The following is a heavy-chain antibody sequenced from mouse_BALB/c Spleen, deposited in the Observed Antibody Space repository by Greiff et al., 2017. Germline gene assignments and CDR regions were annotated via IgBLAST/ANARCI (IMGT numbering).Heavy chain of an antibody. CDR1: GYTFTSYW. J-gene: IGHJ2*01. D-gene: IGHD1-1*01. Sequence: QVQLKQPGAELVRPGASVKLSCKASGYTFTSYWINWVKQRPGQGLEWIGNIYPSDSYTNYNQKFKDKATLTVDKSSSTAYMHLSSPTSEDSAVYYCTREYYGSSSPFDYWGQGTTLTVSS. V-gene: IGHV1-69*02. CDR3: TREYYGSSSPFDY. CDR2: IYPSDSYT.